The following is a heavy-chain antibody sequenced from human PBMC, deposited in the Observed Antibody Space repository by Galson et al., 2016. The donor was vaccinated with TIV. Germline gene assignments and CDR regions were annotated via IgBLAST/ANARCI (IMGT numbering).Heavy chain of an antibody. CDR3: ARDHAMYSGIYFGRGYYYYGMDV. J-gene: IGHJ6*02. Sequence: SLRLSCAASGFTFSNYALYWVRQAPGKGLEWVTIISYDGSKKFYADSVMGRFTIPRDESKNTLFLQMNSLRPEDTAVYYCARDHAMYSGIYFGRGYYYYGMDVCGRGTTVTVSS. CDR1: GFTFSNYA. V-gene: IGHV3-30*01. CDR2: ISYDGSKK. D-gene: IGHD1-26*01.